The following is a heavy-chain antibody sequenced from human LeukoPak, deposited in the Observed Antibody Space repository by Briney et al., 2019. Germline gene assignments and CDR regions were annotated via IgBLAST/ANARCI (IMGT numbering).Heavy chain of an antibody. Sequence: GGSLRLSCAASGFPVSSNYMSWVRQAPGKGLEWVSVIYSGGSTYYADSVKGRFTISRDNSKNTLYLQMNSLRAEDTAVYYCARDLDSSGYYDYDAFDIWGQGTMVTVSS. J-gene: IGHJ3*02. CDR1: GFPVSSNY. CDR2: IYSGGST. D-gene: IGHD3-22*01. CDR3: ARDLDSSGYYDYDAFDI. V-gene: IGHV3-53*01.